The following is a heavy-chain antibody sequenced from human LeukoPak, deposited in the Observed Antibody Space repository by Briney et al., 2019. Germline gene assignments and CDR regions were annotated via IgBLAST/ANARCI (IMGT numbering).Heavy chain of an antibody. V-gene: IGHV3-74*01. CDR1: GFTFSRYW. D-gene: IGHD6-13*01. J-gene: IGHJ4*02. Sequence: GGSLRLSCAASGFTFSRYWMHWVRQAPGKGLVWVSRINSDGSSTSYADSVKGRFTISRDNSKNTLYLQMNSLRAEDTAVYYCTGHHQAYSRTYWGQGTLVTVSS. CDR3: TGHHQAYSRTY. CDR2: INSDGSST.